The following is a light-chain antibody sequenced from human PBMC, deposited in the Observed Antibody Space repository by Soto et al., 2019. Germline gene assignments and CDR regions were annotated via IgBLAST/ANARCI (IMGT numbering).Light chain of an antibody. CDR2: DVS. J-gene: IGLJ2*01. CDR3: CSYAGSSSSMV. CDR1: SSDVGGYNY. Sequence: QSVLTQPRSVSGSPGQSVTISCTGTSSDVGGYNYVSWYQQHPGKAPKLMIYDVSKRPSGVPDRFSGSKSGNTASLTISGLQVEDEADYYCCSYAGSSSSMVFGGGTKLTVL. V-gene: IGLV2-11*01.